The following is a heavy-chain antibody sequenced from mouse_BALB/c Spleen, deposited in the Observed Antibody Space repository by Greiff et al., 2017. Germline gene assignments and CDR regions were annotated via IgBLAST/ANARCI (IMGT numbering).Heavy chain of an antibody. CDR1: GFSLTSYG. CDR3: ARDYGSSLFYAMDY. CDR2: IWAGGST. J-gene: IGHJ4*01. Sequence: VKLVESGPGLVAPSQSLSITCTVSGFSLTSYGVHWVRQPPGKGLEWLGVIWAGGSTNYNSALMSRLSISKDNSKSQVFLKMNSLQTDDTAMYYCARDYGSSLFYAMDYWGQGTSVTVSS. D-gene: IGHD1-1*01. V-gene: IGHV2-9*02.